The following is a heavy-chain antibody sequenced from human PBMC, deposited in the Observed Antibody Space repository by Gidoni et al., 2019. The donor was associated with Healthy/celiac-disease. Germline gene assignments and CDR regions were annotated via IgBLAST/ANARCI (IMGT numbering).Heavy chain of an antibody. D-gene: IGHD6-13*01. CDR1: GGSISSYY. Sequence: QVQLQESGPGLVKPSETLYRTCPVSGGSISSYYWSWIRQPAGKGREWIGRIYTSGSTHYNPSLKRRVTMSVDSSKNQFSLKLSSVTAADTAVYYCARSQGGSSWYEDYWGQGTLVTVSS. CDR2: IYTSGST. V-gene: IGHV4-4*07. J-gene: IGHJ4*02. CDR3: ARSQGGSSWYEDY.